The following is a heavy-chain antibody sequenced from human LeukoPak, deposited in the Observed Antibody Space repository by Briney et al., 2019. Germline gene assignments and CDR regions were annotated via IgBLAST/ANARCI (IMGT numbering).Heavy chain of an antibody. V-gene: IGHV1-2*06. Sequence: GASVKVSCKASGYTFTGYYMHWVRQAPGQGLEWMGRINPNSGGTNYAQKFQGRGTMTRDTSISTAYMELSRLRSDDTAVYYCAREFPVLGYYGSGSYIGYWGQGTLVTVSS. CDR2: INPNSGGT. CDR3: AREFPVLGYYGSGSYIGY. J-gene: IGHJ4*02. D-gene: IGHD3-10*01. CDR1: GYTFTGYY.